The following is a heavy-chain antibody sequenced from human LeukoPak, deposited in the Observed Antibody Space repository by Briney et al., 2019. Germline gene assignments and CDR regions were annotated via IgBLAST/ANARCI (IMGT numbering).Heavy chain of an antibody. Sequence: GGSLRLSCAASGFTFSSYWMSWVRQAPGKGLEWVANIKPDGSEKYYVDSVKGRFTISRDNAKNSLYLQMSSLRVEDTALYFCARHNPLWGYWGQGTLVTVSS. CDR2: IKPDGSEK. V-gene: IGHV3-7*04. CDR3: ARHNPLWGY. J-gene: IGHJ4*02. D-gene: IGHD1-14*01. CDR1: GFTFSSYW.